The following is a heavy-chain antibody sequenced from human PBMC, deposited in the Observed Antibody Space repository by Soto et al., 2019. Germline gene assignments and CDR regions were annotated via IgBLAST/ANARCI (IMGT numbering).Heavy chain of an antibody. Sequence: QVQLVQSGAEVKKPGSSVKVSCKASGGTFSSYTISWVRQAPGQGLEWMGRIIPILGIANYAQKFQGRVTITADKYTSTAYMELSSLRSEDTAVYYCARDQYDSSGYYFDYWGQGTLVTVSS. CDR1: GGTFSSYT. J-gene: IGHJ4*02. V-gene: IGHV1-69*08. D-gene: IGHD3-22*01. CDR3: ARDQYDSSGYYFDY. CDR2: IIPILGIA.